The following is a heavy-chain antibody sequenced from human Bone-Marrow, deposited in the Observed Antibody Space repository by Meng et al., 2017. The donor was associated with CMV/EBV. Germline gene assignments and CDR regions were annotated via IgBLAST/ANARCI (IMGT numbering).Heavy chain of an antibody. CDR3: ARDDRVVPGRYYGMDV. D-gene: IGHD2-2*01. Sequence: GSLRLSCTVSGYSISSGYYWGWIRQPPGKGLEWIGSIYHSGSTYYNPSLKSRVTISVDTSKNQFSLKLSSVTAADTAVYYCARDDRVVPGRYYGMDVWGQGTTVTVSS. J-gene: IGHJ6*02. V-gene: IGHV4-38-2*02. CDR2: IYHSGST. CDR1: GYSISSGYY.